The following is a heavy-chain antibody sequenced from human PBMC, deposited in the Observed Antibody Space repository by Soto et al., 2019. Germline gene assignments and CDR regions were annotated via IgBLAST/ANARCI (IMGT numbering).Heavy chain of an antibody. J-gene: IGHJ5*02. CDR2: IGTAGDP. D-gene: IGHD2-15*01. Sequence: PGGSLRLSCAASGFTFSSYDMHWVRQATGKGLEWVSAIGTAGDPYYPGSVKGRFTISRDNAKNSLYLQMNSLRAEDTAVYYCARDRLLTYNWFDPWGQGTLVTVSS. CDR3: ARDRLLTYNWFDP. CDR1: GFTFSSYD. V-gene: IGHV3-13*05.